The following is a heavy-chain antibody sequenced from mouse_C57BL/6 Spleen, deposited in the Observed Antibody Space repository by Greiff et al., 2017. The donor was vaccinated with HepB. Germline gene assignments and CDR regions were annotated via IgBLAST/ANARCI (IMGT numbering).Heavy chain of an antibody. J-gene: IGHJ4*01. CDR3: AISYYGSSYEGYAMDY. CDR2: IHPSDSDT. CDR1: GYTFTSYW. V-gene: IGHV1-74*01. Sequence: QVQLQQPGAELVKPGASVKVSCKASGYTFTSYWMHWVKQRPGQGLEWIGRIHPSDSDTNYNQKFKGKATLTVDKSSSTAYMQLSSLTSEDSAVYYGAISYYGSSYEGYAMDYWGQGTSVTVSS. D-gene: IGHD1-1*01.